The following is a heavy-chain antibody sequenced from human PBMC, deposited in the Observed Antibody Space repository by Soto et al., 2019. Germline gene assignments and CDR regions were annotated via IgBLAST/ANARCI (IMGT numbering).Heavy chain of an antibody. V-gene: IGHV3-48*03. CDR1: GFSFSSYE. J-gene: IGHJ6*02. CDR2: ISSSGSNM. CDR3: AKDSPVLKVFAASFFSYYVLDV. Sequence: EVQLVESGGGLVQPGGSLRLSCAASGFSFSSYEMNWVRQAPGKGLEWVSEISSSGSNMYYADSVKGRFTISRDNAENSLYLPLNSLRAEVTAVYYCAKDSPVLKVFAASFFSYYVLDVWGQGTTVTVSS. D-gene: IGHD2-8*01.